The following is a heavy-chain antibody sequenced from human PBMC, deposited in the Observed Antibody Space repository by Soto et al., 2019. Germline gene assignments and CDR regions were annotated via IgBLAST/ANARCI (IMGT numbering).Heavy chain of an antibody. Sequence: PSETLSLTCTVSGGSISSYYWSWIRQPPGKGLEWIGYIYYSGSTNYNPSLKSRVTISVDTSKNQFSLKLSSVTAADTAVYYCARYYYDSSGYYYRGPFDYWGQGTLVTVSS. CDR2: IYYSGST. J-gene: IGHJ4*02. CDR1: GGSISSYY. V-gene: IGHV4-59*01. CDR3: ARYYYDSSGYYYRGPFDY. D-gene: IGHD3-22*01.